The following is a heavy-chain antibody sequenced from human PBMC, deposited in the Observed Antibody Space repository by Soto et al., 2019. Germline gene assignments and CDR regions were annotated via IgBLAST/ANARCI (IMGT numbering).Heavy chain of an antibody. V-gene: IGHV4-31*01. D-gene: IGHD3-9*01. CDR2: IYYSGST. CDR3: ARAVRPSATISHWFDP. Sequence: QVQLQESGPGLVKPSQTLSLTCTVSGGSISSGGYYWSWIRQHPGKGLEWIGYIYYSGSTYYNPSLKTLVPTSVDTTKNQFSLKLSSVTAADTAVYYCARAVRPSATISHWFDPWGQGTLVTVSS. CDR1: GGSISSGGYY. J-gene: IGHJ5*02.